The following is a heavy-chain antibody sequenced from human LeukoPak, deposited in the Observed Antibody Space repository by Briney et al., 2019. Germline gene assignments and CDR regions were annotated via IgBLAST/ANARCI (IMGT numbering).Heavy chain of an antibody. V-gene: IGHV3-30*04. CDR1: GFTFSPYT. CDR2: ISSDGRNK. CDR3: ARENRSAWISFDY. D-gene: IGHD3-3*01. J-gene: IGHJ4*02. Sequence: GGSLRLSCAASGFTFSPYTMNGVRQAPGKGLEWVSFISSDGRNKYYADSVKGRFTISRDNSKSTLFLQMNSLRAEDTAVYYCARENRSAWISFDYWGPGTLVTVSS.